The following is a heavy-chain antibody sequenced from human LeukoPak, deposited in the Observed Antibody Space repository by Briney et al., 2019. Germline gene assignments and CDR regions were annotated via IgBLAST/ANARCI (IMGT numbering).Heavy chain of an antibody. D-gene: IGHD3-22*01. Sequence: PSETLSLTRTVSGGSISSYYWSWIRQPAGKGLEWIGRIYTSGSTNYNPSLKSRVTMSVGTSKNQFSLKLSSVTAADTAVYYCAREALYYYDSSGYYGNDYWGQGTLVTVSS. CDR2: IYTSGST. CDR1: GGSISSYY. V-gene: IGHV4-4*07. CDR3: AREALYYYDSSGYYGNDY. J-gene: IGHJ4*02.